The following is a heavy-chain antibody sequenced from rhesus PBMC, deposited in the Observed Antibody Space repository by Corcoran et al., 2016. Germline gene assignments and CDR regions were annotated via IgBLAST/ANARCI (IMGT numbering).Heavy chain of an antibody. Sequence: QLQLQESGPGLVKPSETLSVTCAVSGGSISSTYWSWIRQPPGQGLDWIGRIYGSGSSTNYNPSLKSRVTRSVDTSKNQLSLKLSSVTAADTAVYYCARSAGGYIGDYFDYWGQGVLVTVSS. CDR2: IYGSGSST. CDR1: GGSISSTY. J-gene: IGHJ4*01. D-gene: IGHD1-1*01. CDR3: ARSAGGYIGDYFDY. V-gene: IGHV4-169*01.